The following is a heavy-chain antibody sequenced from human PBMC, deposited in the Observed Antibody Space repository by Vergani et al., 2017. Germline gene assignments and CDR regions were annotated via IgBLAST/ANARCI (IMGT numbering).Heavy chain of an antibody. Sequence: QLQLQESGPGLVKPSETLSLPCTVSGGSISSSSYYWGWIRQPPGKGLEWIGSIYYSGSTYYNPSLKSRVTISVDTSKNQFSLKLSSVTAADTAVYYCARQRGGHSSGSTFDYWGQGTLVTVSS. J-gene: IGHJ4*02. CDR3: ARQRGGHSSGSTFDY. CDR2: IYYSGST. V-gene: IGHV4-39*01. D-gene: IGHD3-22*01. CDR1: GGSISSSSYY.